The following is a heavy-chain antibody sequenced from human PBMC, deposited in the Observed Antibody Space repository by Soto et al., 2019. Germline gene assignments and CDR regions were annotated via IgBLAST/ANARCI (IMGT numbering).Heavy chain of an antibody. J-gene: IGHJ4*02. CDR3: ARTYDSNGYANEFDS. D-gene: IGHD3-22*01. V-gene: IGHV4-59*12. CDR2: IYDNGIT. CDR1: GRSIISYY. Sequence: QVVLQESGPGLVKPSETLSLTCSVSGRSIISYYWSWVRQPPRKGLEWIGYIYDNGITSQNPSLKSRVTMSADTWQNKFSLKLPSVTGADTAVYYCARTYDSNGYANEFDSWGQGILVTVTS.